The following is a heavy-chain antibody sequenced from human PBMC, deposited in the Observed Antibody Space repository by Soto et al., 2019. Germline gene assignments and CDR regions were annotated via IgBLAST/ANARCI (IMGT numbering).Heavy chain of an antibody. D-gene: IGHD1-26*01. Sequence: ASVKVSCKASGYTFTSYGISWVRQAPGQGLEWMGWISAYNGNTNYAQKLQGRVTMTTDTSTSTAYMELRRLRSDDTAVYYCERDLGPQWEKLGRPGGWFDPCGQGTLVTVSS. V-gene: IGHV1-18*01. J-gene: IGHJ5*02. CDR3: ERDLGPQWEKLGRPGGWFDP. CDR2: ISAYNGNT. CDR1: GYTFTSYG.